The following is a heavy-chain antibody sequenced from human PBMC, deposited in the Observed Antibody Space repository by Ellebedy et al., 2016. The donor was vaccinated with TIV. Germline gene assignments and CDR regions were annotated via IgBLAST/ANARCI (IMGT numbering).Heavy chain of an antibody. CDR1: AFTFSSYW. CDR2: INEDESER. J-gene: IGHJ4*02. D-gene: IGHD4-17*01. V-gene: IGHV3-7*04. CDR3: ARATSVGDYIYY. Sequence: GGSLRLSCAASAFTFSSYWMSWVRQAPGKGLEWVANINEDESERYYLDSVMGRFTISRDNAKNSLYLQMNSLRAEDTAVYYCARATSVGDYIYYWGQGTLVTVSS.